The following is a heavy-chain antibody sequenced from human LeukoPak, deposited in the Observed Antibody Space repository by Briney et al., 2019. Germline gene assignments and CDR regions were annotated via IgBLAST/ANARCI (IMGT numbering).Heavy chain of an antibody. V-gene: IGHV3-30*18. J-gene: IGHJ4*02. CDR3: AKYLGYCSGGSCYSADY. D-gene: IGHD2-15*01. CDR1: GFTFSSYW. CDR2: ISYDGSNK. Sequence: QAGGSLRLSCAASGFTFSSYWMSWVRQAPGKGLEWVAVISYDGSNKYYADSVKGRFTISRDNSKNTLYLQMNSLRAEDTAVYYCAKYLGYCSGGSCYSADYWGQGTLVTVSS.